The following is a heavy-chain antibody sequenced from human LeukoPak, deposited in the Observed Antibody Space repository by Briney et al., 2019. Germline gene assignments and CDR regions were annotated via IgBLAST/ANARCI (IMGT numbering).Heavy chain of an antibody. D-gene: IGHD3-10*01. J-gene: IGHJ4*02. CDR2: INSDGSST. Sequence: PGGSLRLSCAASGFTFSSYWMHWVRQAPVKGLVWVSRINSDGSSTSYADSVKGRFTISRDNAKNTLYLQMNSLRAEDTAVYYCARVGWRFGSGRYVDYWGQGTLVTVSS. CDR1: GFTFSSYW. V-gene: IGHV3-74*01. CDR3: ARVGWRFGSGRYVDY.